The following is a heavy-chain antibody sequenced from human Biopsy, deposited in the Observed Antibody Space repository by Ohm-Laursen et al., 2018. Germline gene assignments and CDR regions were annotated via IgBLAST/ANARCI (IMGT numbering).Heavy chain of an antibody. CDR3: ARMEQPHDY. J-gene: IGHJ4*02. V-gene: IGHV1-2*06. CDR2: INPNSGDT. Sequence: ASVKVSCKTSGYPFSNYYLFWVRQAPGQGLEWMGRINPNSGDTVFARNFQGRVTMTRDTAISAVYMDLRNLRPDDTAVYFCARMEQPHDYWGQGTLVTVSS. CDR1: GYPFSNYY. D-gene: IGHD6-13*01.